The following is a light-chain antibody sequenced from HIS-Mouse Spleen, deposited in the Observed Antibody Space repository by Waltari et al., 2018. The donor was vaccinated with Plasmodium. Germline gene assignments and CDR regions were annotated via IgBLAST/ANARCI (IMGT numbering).Light chain of an antibody. CDR2: DAS. V-gene: IGKV3-11*01. CDR3: QQRSNWPPIT. CDR1: QRVSSY. J-gene: IGKJ5*01. Sequence: EIVLTQSPATLSLSPGARATLPCRASQRVSSYLAWYQQKPGQAPRLLIYDASNRATGIPARFSGSGSGTDFTLTISSLEPEDFAVYYCQQRSNWPPITFGQGTRLEIK.